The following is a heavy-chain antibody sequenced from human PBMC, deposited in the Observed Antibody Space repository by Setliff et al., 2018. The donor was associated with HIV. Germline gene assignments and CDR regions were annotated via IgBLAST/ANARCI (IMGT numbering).Heavy chain of an antibody. J-gene: IGHJ4*02. D-gene: IGHD6-13*01. V-gene: IGHV4-59*11. Sequence: SETLSLTCSVSGGSIGSHYWSWIRQPPGKGLEWIGYIYNSGNYNPSLKSRVTMSVDTSTSRLSLKVHSVTAADTAMYYCARGSHGTSWTDYWGQGTLVTVSS. CDR2: IYNSG. CDR1: GGSIGSHY. CDR3: ARGSHGTSWTDY.